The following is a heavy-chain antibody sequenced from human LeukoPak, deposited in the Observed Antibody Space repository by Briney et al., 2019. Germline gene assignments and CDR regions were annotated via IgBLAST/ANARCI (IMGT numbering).Heavy chain of an antibody. CDR1: GGSISSGGYY. CDR2: IYYSGST. V-gene: IGHV4-31*03. D-gene: IGHD1-14*01. J-gene: IGHJ5*02. Sequence: SETLSLTCTVSGGSISSGGYYWSWIRQHPGKGLEWIGYIYYSGSTYYNPSLKSRVTLSVDTSKNQFSLKLSSVTAADTAVYYCARTGSRGWFDPWGQGTLVTVSS. CDR3: ARTGSRGWFDP.